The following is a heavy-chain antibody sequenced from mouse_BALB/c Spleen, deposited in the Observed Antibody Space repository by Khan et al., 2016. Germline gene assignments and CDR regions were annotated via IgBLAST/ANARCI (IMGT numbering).Heavy chain of an antibody. J-gene: IGHJ4*01. CDR1: GYTFTNYG. Sequence: QIQLVQSGPELKKPGETVKISCKASGYTFTNYGVHWVKQAPGKGLKWMGWINTNTGAPTSAEEFKGRFAFSLETSASTASLQIDNLKNEDTATYVCARWYGNYALDYWGQGTSVTVSS. CDR2: INTNTGAP. CDR3: ARWYGNYALDY. D-gene: IGHD2-10*02. V-gene: IGHV9-3*02.